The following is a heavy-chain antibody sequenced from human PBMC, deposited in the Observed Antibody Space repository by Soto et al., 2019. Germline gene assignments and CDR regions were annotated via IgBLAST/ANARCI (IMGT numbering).Heavy chain of an antibody. CDR2: IYQSGST. Sequence: PSETLSLTCTVSGAPITSGAYSWSWIRQPLGKGLEWIGFIYQSGSTHYNPSLKSRVTISVDRSKNHFSLQLTSLTAADTAVYYCARDMSGCSSSDCYLSGWFDPWGPGTLVTVS. CDR3: ARDMSGCSSSDCYLSGWFDP. V-gene: IGHV4-30-2*01. J-gene: IGHJ5*02. D-gene: IGHD2-21*02. CDR1: GAPITSGAYS.